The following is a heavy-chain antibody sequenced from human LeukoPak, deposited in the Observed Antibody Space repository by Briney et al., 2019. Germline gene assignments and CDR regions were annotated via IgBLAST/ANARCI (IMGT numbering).Heavy chain of an antibody. CDR2: ISGSGGST. D-gene: IGHD6-19*01. Sequence: GGSLRLSCAASGFTFSSYSMNWVRQAPGKGLEWVSAISGSGGSTYYADSVKGRFTISRDNSKNTLYLQMNSLRAEDTAVYYCAKEGVRWLVQFRGDYWGQGTLVTVSS. CDR1: GFTFSSYS. J-gene: IGHJ4*02. CDR3: AKEGVRWLVQFRGDY. V-gene: IGHV3-23*01.